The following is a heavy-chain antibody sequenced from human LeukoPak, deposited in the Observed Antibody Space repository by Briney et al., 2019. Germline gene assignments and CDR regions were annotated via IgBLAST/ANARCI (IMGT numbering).Heavy chain of an antibody. CDR3: AKGDSGSYADY. D-gene: IGHD1-26*01. Sequence: PGGALRLSCAASGFTFSSYSMSWVRQAPWKGLEGVSAISGSGGSTYYADSVKGRFTISRDNSKNTLYLQMNSLRAEDTAVYYCAKGDSGSYADYWGQGTLVTVSS. CDR1: GFTFSSYS. J-gene: IGHJ4*02. CDR2: ISGSGGST. V-gene: IGHV3-23*01.